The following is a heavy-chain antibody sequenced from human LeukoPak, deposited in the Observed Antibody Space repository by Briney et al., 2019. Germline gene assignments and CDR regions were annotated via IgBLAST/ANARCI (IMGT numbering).Heavy chain of an antibody. Sequence: PSETLSLTCTVSGGSISSSSYYWGWIRQPPGKGLEWIESIYYSGSTYYNPSLKSRLTISVDTSKNQFSLKLSSVTAADTAVYYCARQGYYDSSGYYVYWGQGTLVTVSS. V-gene: IGHV4-39*01. CDR3: ARQGYYDSSGYYVY. CDR1: GGSISSSSYY. J-gene: IGHJ4*02. CDR2: IYYSGST. D-gene: IGHD3-22*01.